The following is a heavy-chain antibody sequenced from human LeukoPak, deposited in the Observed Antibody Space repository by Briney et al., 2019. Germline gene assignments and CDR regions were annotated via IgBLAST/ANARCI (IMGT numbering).Heavy chain of an antibody. Sequence: ASVKVSCKASGYTFTGYYMHWVRQAPGQGLEWMGRINPNSGGTNYAQKFQGRVTMTRDTSISTAYMELSRLRSDATAVYYCARLITDDYGDYGDAFDIWGQGTMVTVSS. CDR3: ARLITDDYGDYGDAFDI. J-gene: IGHJ3*02. V-gene: IGHV1-2*06. CDR1: GYTFTGYY. CDR2: INPNSGGT. D-gene: IGHD4-17*01.